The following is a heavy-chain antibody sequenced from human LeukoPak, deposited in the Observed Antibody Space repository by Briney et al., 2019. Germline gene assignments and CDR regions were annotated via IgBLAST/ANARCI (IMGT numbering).Heavy chain of an antibody. CDR1: GFTFSSYW. V-gene: IGHV3-7*03. CDR3: TRDEPAYYYDSSGIDY. Sequence: PGGSLRLSCAASGFTFSSYWMSWVRQAPGKGLEWVANIKQDGSEKYYVDSVKGRFTISRDNAKNSLYLQMNSLKTEDTAVYYCTRDEPAYYYDSSGIDYWGQGTLVTVSS. CDR2: IKQDGSEK. D-gene: IGHD3-22*01. J-gene: IGHJ4*02.